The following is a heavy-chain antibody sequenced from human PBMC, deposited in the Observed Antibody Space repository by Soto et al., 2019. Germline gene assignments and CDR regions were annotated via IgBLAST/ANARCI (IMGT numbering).Heavy chain of an antibody. CDR3: ARGSPGPVDH. V-gene: IGHV1-8*01. Sequence: QVQLVQSGAEVRRPGASVKVSCKASGYSFTSLHFNWVRQATGQGLEWIGWMNPHSGETGYAQRFQGRVTMTRDISLSTAYMELRRLTSHDTAVYCCARGSPGPVDHWGQGTLVTVSS. D-gene: IGHD3-10*01. J-gene: IGHJ4*02. CDR1: GYSFTSLH. CDR2: MNPHSGET.